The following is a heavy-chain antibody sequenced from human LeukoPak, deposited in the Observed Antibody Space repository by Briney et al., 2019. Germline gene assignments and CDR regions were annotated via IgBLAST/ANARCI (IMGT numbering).Heavy chain of an antibody. D-gene: IGHD3-16*01. CDR1: GFTVSSSY. V-gene: IGHV3-53*01. Sequence: SGGSLRLSCAASGFTVSSSYMTWVRQAPGKGLEWVSVIRSGGSTVYADSVKGRFIISRDNAKNSLYLQMNSLRPEDTAVYYCARGGGSFDYWGQGTLVTVSS. CDR2: IRSGGST. CDR3: ARGGGSFDY. J-gene: IGHJ4*02.